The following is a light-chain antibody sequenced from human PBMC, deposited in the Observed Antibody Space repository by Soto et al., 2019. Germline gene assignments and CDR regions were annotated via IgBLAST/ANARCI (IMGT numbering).Light chain of an antibody. Sequence: LTQPASVSGSPGQSITISCTGTSSDVGSYDLVSWYQQHPGKAPRLIIYEVTKRPSGVSNRFSGSKSGSTASLTFSGLQDEDEADDFCCSYAGVSTFVFGTGTRSPS. J-gene: IGLJ1*01. CDR1: SSDVGSYDL. V-gene: IGLV2-23*02. CDR3: CSYAGVSTFV. CDR2: EVT.